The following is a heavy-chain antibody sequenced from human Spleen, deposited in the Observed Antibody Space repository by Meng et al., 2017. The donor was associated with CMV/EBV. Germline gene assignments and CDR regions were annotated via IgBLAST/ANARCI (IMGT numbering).Heavy chain of an antibody. CDR1: GECVSGNSAD. CDR2: TNYRTKWYP. Sequence: QRQQSRPGLLKPSQTLSLTCAFSGECVSGNSADWNWIRPCPSLDLEWLGRTNYRTKWYPEYAVSVEGRITINQDTSKNQFSLQLNSVTAADTAVYYCERGPFSFDPWGQGTLVTVSS. V-gene: IGHV6-1*01. J-gene: IGHJ5*02. CDR3: ERGPFSFDP.